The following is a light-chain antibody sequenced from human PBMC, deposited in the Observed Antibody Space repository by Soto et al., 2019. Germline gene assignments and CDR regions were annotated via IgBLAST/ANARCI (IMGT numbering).Light chain of an antibody. CDR1: QSVSSSY. CDR3: QQYGISPRT. Sequence: IIVTKSPGTLYLSHGERATLSCRASQSVSSSYLAWYQQKPGQAPRLLIYDATTRATGIPDRFSGSGSGTDFTLTISRLEPEDFTLYYCQQYGISPRTFGQGTKVDIK. V-gene: IGKV3-20*01. J-gene: IGKJ1*01. CDR2: DAT.